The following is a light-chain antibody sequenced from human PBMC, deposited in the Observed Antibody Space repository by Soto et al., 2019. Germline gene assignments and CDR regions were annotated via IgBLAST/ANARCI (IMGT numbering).Light chain of an antibody. CDR2: GAS. J-gene: IGKJ1*01. CDR1: QSVSGH. V-gene: IGKV3-15*01. CDR3: HQYHYWWT. Sequence: MTQSPATLSVSPGERVTLSCRASQSVSGHLAWYQQKPGQAPRLIISGASTRATGIPARFSGSGSGTEFTLTISSLQSEDFAVYYCHQYHYWWTFGQGTRWIS.